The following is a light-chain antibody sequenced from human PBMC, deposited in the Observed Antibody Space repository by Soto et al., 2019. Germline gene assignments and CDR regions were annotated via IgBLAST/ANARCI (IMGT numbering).Light chain of an antibody. CDR3: QQSYSTPPA. Sequence: DIQMTQSPSSLSASVGDRVTITCRASQSISSYLNWYQQKPGKAPNLLIYAASSLQSEVPSRFSGSGSGTDFTLTISSLQPEDFATYYCQQSYSTPPAFGGGTKVDIK. J-gene: IGKJ4*01. CDR1: QSISSY. CDR2: AAS. V-gene: IGKV1-39*01.